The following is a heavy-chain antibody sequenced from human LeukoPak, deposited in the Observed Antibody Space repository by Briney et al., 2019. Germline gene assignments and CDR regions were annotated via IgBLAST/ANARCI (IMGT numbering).Heavy chain of an antibody. Sequence: ASVKVSCKASGYIFTNYYMHWVRQAPGQGLEWMGIINTCGGSTSSAQKFQGRVIMTRDTSTSTVYMELSSLRSEDTALYYCARDAFLSGSLSPIDYWGQGTLVTVSS. J-gene: IGHJ4*02. CDR1: GYIFTNYY. CDR3: ARDAFLSGSLSPIDY. D-gene: IGHD5-12*01. V-gene: IGHV1-46*01. CDR2: INTCGGST.